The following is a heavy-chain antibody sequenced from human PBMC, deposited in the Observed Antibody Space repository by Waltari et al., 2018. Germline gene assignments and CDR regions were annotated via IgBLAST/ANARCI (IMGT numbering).Heavy chain of an antibody. Sequence: QLQESGPGLVEPSETLSLTCVVSDYSVNSRHYWVWIRQPPGKGLEGIACIYYPGSTYYNPSLKSRVTMSVDKFKNLFSQKLNYVTAADTAVYYCARDPSQFSSDWYFDIWGLGTMVTVSS. J-gene: IGHJ3*02. CDR1: DYSVNSRHY. D-gene: IGHD6-13*01. V-gene: IGHV4-38-2*02. CDR3: ARDPSQFSSDWYFDI. CDR2: IYYPGST.